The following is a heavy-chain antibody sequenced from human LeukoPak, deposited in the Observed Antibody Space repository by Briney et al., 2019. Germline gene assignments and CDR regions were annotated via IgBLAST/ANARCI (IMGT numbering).Heavy chain of an antibody. Sequence: SETLSFTCTVSGGSISSYYWSWIRQPPRKGMLWHVHIYYSVSTNYNPSLKTRVTISVDTSKQQLSLKLSSVTAADTAVYYCAGQSEIEGWFDPWGQGTLVTVSS. D-gene: IGHD2-21*01. CDR2: IYYSVST. J-gene: IGHJ5*02. CDR1: GGSISSYY. V-gene: IGHV4-59*12. CDR3: AGQSEIEGWFDP.